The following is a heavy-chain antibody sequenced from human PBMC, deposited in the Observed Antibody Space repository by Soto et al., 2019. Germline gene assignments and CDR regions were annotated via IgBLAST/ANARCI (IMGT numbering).Heavy chain of an antibody. CDR2: IIPIFGTA. D-gene: IGHD4-4*01. J-gene: IGHJ6*02. Sequence: QVQLVQSGAEVKKPGSSVKVSCKASGGTFSSYAISWVRQAPGQGLEWMGGIIPIFGTANYAQKFQGRVTITADESTSTAYMELSSLRSEDTAVSYCARDGGNYSYYYYYYGMDVWGQGTTVTVSS. V-gene: IGHV1-69*01. CDR3: ARDGGNYSYYYYYYGMDV. CDR1: GGTFSSYA.